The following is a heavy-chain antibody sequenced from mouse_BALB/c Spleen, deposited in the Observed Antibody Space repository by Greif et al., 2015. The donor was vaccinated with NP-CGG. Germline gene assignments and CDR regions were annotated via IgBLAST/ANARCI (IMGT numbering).Heavy chain of an antibody. D-gene: IGHD2-4*01. CDR2: ISSGGST. CDR1: GFTFSSYA. CDR3: ARGDDYDGLMDY. V-gene: IGHV5-6-5*01. J-gene: IGHJ4*01. Sequence: EVKLVESGGGLVKPGGSLKLSCAASGFTFSSYAMSWVRQTPEKRLEWVASISSGGSTYYPDSVKGRFTISRDNARNILYLQMSSLRSEDTAMYYCARGDDYDGLMDYWGQGTSVTVSS.